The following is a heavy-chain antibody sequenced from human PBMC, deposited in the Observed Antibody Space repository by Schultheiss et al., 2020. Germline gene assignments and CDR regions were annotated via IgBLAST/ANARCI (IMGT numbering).Heavy chain of an antibody. V-gene: IGHV3-33*01. CDR1: GFTFSSYG. CDR2: IWYDGSNK. Sequence: GGSLRLSCAASGFTFSSYGMHRVRQAPGKGLEWVAVIWYDGSNKYYADSVKGRFTISRDNSKNTLYLQMNSLRAEDTAVYYCARPTTVNTNLAFDYWGQGTLVTVSS. J-gene: IGHJ4*02. CDR3: ARPTTVNTNLAFDY. D-gene: IGHD4-17*01.